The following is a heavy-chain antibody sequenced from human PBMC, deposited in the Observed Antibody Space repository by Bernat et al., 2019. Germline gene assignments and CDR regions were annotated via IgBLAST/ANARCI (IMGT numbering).Heavy chain of an antibody. D-gene: IGHD1-26*01. CDR3: ARLDFYSGNYYGARYFFDY. CDR2: IYYSGSS. J-gene: IGHJ4*02. CDR1: GGSISSSSYY. Sequence: QLQLQESGPGLVKPSETLSLTCTVSGGSISSSSYYWGWIRQPPGKGLEWIGSIYYSGSSYHNPALKSRVTILVDSSKNHLSLKLSSVTAADTAVYYGARLDFYSGNYYGARYFFDYWGQGTLVTVSS. V-gene: IGHV4-39*02.